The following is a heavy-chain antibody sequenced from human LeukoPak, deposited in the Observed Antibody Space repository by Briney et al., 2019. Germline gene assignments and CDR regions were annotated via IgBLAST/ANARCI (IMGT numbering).Heavy chain of an antibody. V-gene: IGHV3-21*01. D-gene: IGHD3-10*01. CDR1: GFTFSDYY. J-gene: IGHJ5*01. Sequence: GGSLRLSCAASGFTFSDYYMSWVRQAPGKGLEWVSSITSSSSHIYYADSVKGRFAISRDNAKNSVYLQMNSLRVEDTAVYYCARDEYYYGSGSYYKVTNWFDSWGQGTLVTVSS. CDR3: ARDEYYYGSGSYYKVTNWFDS. CDR2: ITSSSSHI.